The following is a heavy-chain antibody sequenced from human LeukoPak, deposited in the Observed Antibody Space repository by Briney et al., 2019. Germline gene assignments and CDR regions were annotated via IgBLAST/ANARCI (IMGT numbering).Heavy chain of an antibody. CDR2: IKQDGSEK. V-gene: IGHV3-7*01. CDR3: ARDYSEVRGVIIHYYYYMDV. D-gene: IGHD3-10*01. Sequence: GGSLRLSCAASGFTFSSYRMSWVRQAPGKGLEWVTNIKQDGSEKYYVDSVKGRFTVSRDNAKNSLYLQMNSLRAEDTAVYYCARDYSEVRGVIIHYYYYMDVWGKGTTVTISS. CDR1: GFTFSSYR. J-gene: IGHJ6*03.